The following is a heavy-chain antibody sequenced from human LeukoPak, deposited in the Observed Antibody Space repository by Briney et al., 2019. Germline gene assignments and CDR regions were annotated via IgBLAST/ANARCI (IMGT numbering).Heavy chain of an antibody. J-gene: IGHJ4*02. Sequence: ASVKVSCKVSGYTLTELSMHWVRQAPGKGLERRGGFYPEDCETIYAQKFQGRVTMTEDTSTDTAYMELSSLRSEDTAVYYCATVADCSSTSCYSLFDWGQGTLVTVSS. D-gene: IGHD2-2*01. V-gene: IGHV1-24*01. CDR1: GYTLTELS. CDR3: ATVADCSSTSCYSLFD. CDR2: FYPEDCET.